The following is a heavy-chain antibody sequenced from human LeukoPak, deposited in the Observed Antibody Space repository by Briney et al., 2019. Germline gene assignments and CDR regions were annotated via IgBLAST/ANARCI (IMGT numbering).Heavy chain of an antibody. D-gene: IGHD2-21*02. CDR3: ATGVVVTAIIGAFDI. V-gene: IGHV4-59*08. CDR1: GGFIRTYY. Sequence: SETLSLTCTVSGGFIRTYYWSWIRQPPGKGLEWIGYIYYSGSTNYNPSLKSRVTISVDTSKNQFSLKLSSVTAADTAVYYCATGVVVTAIIGAFDIWGQGTMVTVSS. J-gene: IGHJ3*02. CDR2: IYYSGST.